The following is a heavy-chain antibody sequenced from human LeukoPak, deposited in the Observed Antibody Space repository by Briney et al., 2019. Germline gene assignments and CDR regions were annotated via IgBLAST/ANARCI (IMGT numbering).Heavy chain of an antibody. CDR3: AKDPYRVVFATGNYLDP. D-gene: IGHD2-15*01. CDR2: ISSDETNI. V-gene: IGHV3-30*18. Sequence: GGSLRLSCATSGFTFSNYGMHWVRQAPGKGLEWVAVISSDETNIRYGDSVRGRFTVPRDNAKNTVYLQMNSLGADDPAVYYCAKDPYRVVFATGNYLDPWGQGTLVTVSS. J-gene: IGHJ5*02. CDR1: GFTFSNYG.